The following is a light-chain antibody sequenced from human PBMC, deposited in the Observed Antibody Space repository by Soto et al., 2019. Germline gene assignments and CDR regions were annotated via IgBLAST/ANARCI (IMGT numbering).Light chain of an antibody. V-gene: IGKV3-15*01. J-gene: IGKJ2*01. Sequence: EIVMTQSPATLSVSPGERATLSCRASQSVRSKLAWYQQKPGQAPRLLIYGASTRATGIPARFSGSGSGTEFTLAISSLQSKDFAVYFCQQYNNWLYTFGQGTKLEIK. CDR1: QSVRSK. CDR3: QQYNNWLYT. CDR2: GAS.